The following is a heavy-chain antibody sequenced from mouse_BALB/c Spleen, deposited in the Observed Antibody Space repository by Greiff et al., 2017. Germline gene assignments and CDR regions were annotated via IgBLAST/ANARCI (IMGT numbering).Heavy chain of an antibody. CDR1: GYAFTNYL. CDR2: INPGSGGT. D-gene: IGHD2-4*01. J-gene: IGHJ3*01. Sequence: VQLQQSGAELVRPGTSVKVSCKASGYAFTNYLIEWVKQRPGQGLEWIGVINPGSGGTNYNEKFKGKATLTADKSSSTAYMQLSSLTSDDSAVYFCASYYDYDWFAYWGQGTLVTVSA. V-gene: IGHV1-54*01. CDR3: ASYYDYDWFAY.